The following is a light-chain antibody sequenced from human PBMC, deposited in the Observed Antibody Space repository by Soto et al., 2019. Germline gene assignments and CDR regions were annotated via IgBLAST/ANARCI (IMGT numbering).Light chain of an antibody. V-gene: IGLV2-14*01. Sequence: QSALTQPASVSGSPGQSITISCTGTSSDVGAYYHVSWYQQHPGKAPKLMIYEVSNRPSGVSNRFSGSKSGNTASLTISGLQAEDEADYYCSSYTSSNTWVFGGGTKLTVL. CDR2: EVS. CDR1: SSDVGAYYH. CDR3: SSYTSSNTWV. J-gene: IGLJ3*02.